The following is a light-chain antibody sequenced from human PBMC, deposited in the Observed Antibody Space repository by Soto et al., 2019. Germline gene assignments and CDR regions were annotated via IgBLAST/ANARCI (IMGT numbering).Light chain of an antibody. V-gene: IGKV3-20*01. J-gene: IGKJ4*01. CDR3: QQYGSSPLT. Sequence: EIVLTQSPGTLSLSPGERATLSCRASESVSDNYLAWYQQRSGQAPRLVIYGASSRASAVPDRFSGSGSVADFTLTISRLEPEDFEVYYFQQYGSSPLTFGGGTTVEIK. CDR1: ESVSDNY. CDR2: GAS.